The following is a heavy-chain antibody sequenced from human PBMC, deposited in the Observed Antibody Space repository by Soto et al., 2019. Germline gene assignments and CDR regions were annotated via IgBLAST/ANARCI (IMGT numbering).Heavy chain of an antibody. D-gene: IGHD5-18*01. V-gene: IGHV1-69*01. CDR1: GGTFSSYA. CDR3: ARGRYSYGYGYYYYGMYV. Sequence: QVQLVQSGAEVKKPGSSVKVSCKASGGTFSSYAISWVRQAPGQGLEWMGGIIPIVGTANYAQKFQGRVTITADESTSTAYMELSSLRSEDTAVYYCARGRYSYGYGYYYYGMYVWGQGTTVTVSS. CDR2: IIPIVGTA. J-gene: IGHJ6*02.